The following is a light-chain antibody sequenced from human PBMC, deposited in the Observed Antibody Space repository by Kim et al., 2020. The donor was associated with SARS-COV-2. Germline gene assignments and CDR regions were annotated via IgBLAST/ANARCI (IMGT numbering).Light chain of an antibody. CDR2: TNN. V-gene: IGLV1-44*01. Sequence: ELTQTPSASGTPGQRVTISCSGSSSNIGSNTVNWYQQLPGTAPKLLIYTNNQGPSGVPDRFSGSRSGTSASLAISGLQSEDEADYYCAAWDDSLNAVVFGGGTKLTVL. J-gene: IGLJ2*01. CDR3: AAWDDSLNAVV. CDR1: SSNIGSNT.